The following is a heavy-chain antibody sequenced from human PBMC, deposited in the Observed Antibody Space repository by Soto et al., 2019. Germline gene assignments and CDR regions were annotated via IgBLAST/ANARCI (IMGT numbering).Heavy chain of an antibody. CDR2: IYWNDDK. Sequence: QITLKESGPTLVKPTQTLTLTCTFSGFSLSTSGVGVGWIRQPPGKALEWLALIYWNDDKRYSPSLKSRLTITKDTFKNQVVLTMTNMDPVDTATYYCAHRRDSSGWYWADFDYWGQGTLVTVSS. D-gene: IGHD6-19*01. CDR3: AHRRDSSGWYWADFDY. CDR1: GFSLSTSGVG. J-gene: IGHJ4*02. V-gene: IGHV2-5*01.